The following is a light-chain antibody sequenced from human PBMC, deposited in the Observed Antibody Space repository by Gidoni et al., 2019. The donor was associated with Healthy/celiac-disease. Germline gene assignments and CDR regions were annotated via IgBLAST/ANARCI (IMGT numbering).Light chain of an antibody. J-gene: IGKJ4*01. Sequence: EIVLTQSPATLSLSPGERATLSCRASQSVSSYLAWYQQKPGQAPRLLIYAASNRATGIPARFSGSGSGTDCTRTISSLEPEDFAVYYCQHRSNWPPLTFGGGTKVEIK. V-gene: IGKV3-11*01. CDR1: QSVSSY. CDR2: AAS. CDR3: QHRSNWPPLT.